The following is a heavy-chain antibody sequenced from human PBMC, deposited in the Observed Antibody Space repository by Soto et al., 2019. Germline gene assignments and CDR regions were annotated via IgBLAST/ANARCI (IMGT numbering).Heavy chain of an antibody. CDR1: GFTFSSYW. CDR3: ARDLSNYYDSSGCVQH. CDR2: IKQDGSEK. D-gene: IGHD3-22*01. V-gene: IGHV3-7*04. J-gene: IGHJ1*01. Sequence: GGSLRLSCAASGFTFSSYWMSWVRQAPGKGLEWVANIKQDGSEKYYVDSVKGRFTISRDNAKNSLYLQMNSLRAEDTAVYYCARDLSNYYDSSGCVQHWGQGTPVTVSS.